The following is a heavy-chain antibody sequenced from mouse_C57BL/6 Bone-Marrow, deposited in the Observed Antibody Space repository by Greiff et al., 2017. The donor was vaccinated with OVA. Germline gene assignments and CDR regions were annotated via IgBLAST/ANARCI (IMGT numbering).Heavy chain of an antibody. D-gene: IGHD2-2*01. CDR3: ARSYGYDWYFDV. Sequence: VMLVESGPELVKPGASVKISCKASGYTFTDYYINWVKQRPGQGLEWIGWIFPGSGSTYYNEKFKGKATLTVDKSSSTAYMLLSSLTSEDSAVYFCARSYGYDWYFDVWGTGTTVTVSS. CDR2: IFPGSGST. CDR1: GYTFTDYY. V-gene: IGHV1-75*01. J-gene: IGHJ1*03.